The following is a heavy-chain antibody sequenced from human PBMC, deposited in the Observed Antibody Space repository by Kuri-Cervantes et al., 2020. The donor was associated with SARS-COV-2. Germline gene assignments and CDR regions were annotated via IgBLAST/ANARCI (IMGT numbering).Heavy chain of an antibody. CDR1: GFTFSSYA. J-gene: IGHJ4*02. CDR2: ISYDGSNK. V-gene: IGHV3-30-3*01. Sequence: GGSLRLSCAASGFTFSSYAMHWVRQAPGKGLEWVAVISYDGSNKYYADSVKGRFTISRDNSKNTLYLQMNSLRAEDTAVYFCARSEVFGVVVIGFWGQGTLVTVSS. D-gene: IGHD3-3*01. CDR3: ARSEVFGVVVIGF.